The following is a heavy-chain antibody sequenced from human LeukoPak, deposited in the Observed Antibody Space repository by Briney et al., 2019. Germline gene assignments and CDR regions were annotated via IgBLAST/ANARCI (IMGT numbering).Heavy chain of an antibody. CDR3: ARESRDGYNSLYVFDN. Sequence: GGSLRLSCAASGFTFSTYSMNWVRQAPGKGLEWVSSISSSSSYIYYADSVKGRFTISRDNAKNSLYLQMHSLRAEDTAVYYCARESRDGYNSLYVFDNWGQGTMVTVSS. CDR2: ISSSSSYI. CDR1: GFTFSTYS. D-gene: IGHD5-24*01. V-gene: IGHV3-21*01. J-gene: IGHJ3*02.